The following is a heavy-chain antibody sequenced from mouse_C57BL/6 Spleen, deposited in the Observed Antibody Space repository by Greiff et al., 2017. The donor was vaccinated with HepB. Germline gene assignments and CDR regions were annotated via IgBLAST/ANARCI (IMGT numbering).Heavy chain of an antibody. CDR1: GYAFSSSW. CDR3: ARWGNYGNDEGETFDY. CDR2: IYPGDGDT. D-gene: IGHD2-1*01. Sequence: QVQLQQSGPELVKPGASVKISCKASGYAFSSSWMNWVKQRPGKGLEWIGRIYPGDGDTNYNGKFKGKATLTADKSSSKAYMQLSSLTSEDSAVYFCARWGNYGNDEGETFDYWGQGTTLTVSS. V-gene: IGHV1-82*01. J-gene: IGHJ2*01.